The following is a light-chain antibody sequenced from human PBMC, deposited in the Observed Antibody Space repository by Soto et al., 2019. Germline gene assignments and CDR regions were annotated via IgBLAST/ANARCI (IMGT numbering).Light chain of an antibody. Sequence: QLVLTQSPSASASLGASVKLTCTLSSGHCSYAIAWHQQQPEKGPRYLMKLNSDGSHSKGDGIPDRFSGSSSGAERYLTISSLHSEDEAVYYCQTWGTGSGVVFGGGTQLTVL. CDR2: LNSDGSH. V-gene: IGLV4-69*01. CDR1: SGHCSYA. CDR3: QTWGTGSGVV. J-gene: IGLJ2*01.